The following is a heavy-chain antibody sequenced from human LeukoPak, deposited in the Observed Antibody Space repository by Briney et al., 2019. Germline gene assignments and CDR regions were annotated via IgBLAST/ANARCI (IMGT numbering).Heavy chain of an antibody. J-gene: IGHJ4*02. Sequence: PGGSLRLSCAASGFTFSSYALHWLRQAPGKGLAGVAVISYDGSNKYYEDSVKGPFTISRDNSKNTLYLQMNSLRGEDTAVYYCAREGYSSGHFDYWGQGTLVTVSS. CDR2: ISYDGSNK. D-gene: IGHD6-19*01. CDR1: GFTFSSYA. V-gene: IGHV3-30-3*01. CDR3: AREGYSSGHFDY.